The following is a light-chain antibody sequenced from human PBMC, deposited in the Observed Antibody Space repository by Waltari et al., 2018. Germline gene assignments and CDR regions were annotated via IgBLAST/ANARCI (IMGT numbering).Light chain of an antibody. CDR2: DVT. V-gene: IGLV2-14*03. Sequence: QSALTQPASVSGSPGQSITISCTGTNSDIGAANYVSWYQQHPCKAPILIIFDVTFRSAGVSHRFSGSKSGNTASLTISGLQAEDEADYFCASYIGSALELFGGGTRLTVL. J-gene: IGLJ3*02. CDR3: ASYIGSALEL. CDR1: NSDIGAANY.